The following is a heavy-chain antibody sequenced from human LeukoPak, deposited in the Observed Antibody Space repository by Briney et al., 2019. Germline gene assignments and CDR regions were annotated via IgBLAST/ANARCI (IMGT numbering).Heavy chain of an antibody. CDR3: ARTSATGGTYFDY. CDR2: TYSSVST. D-gene: IGHD1-26*01. CDR1: GGSISIYY. V-gene: IGHV4-4*07. Sequence: SDPLSLPCTICGGSISIYYGSWLRQPAGRALEWLARTYSSVSTHYNPALKSRVTMSVDTSKNQFSLRVYYVTAADTAVYYCARTSATGGTYFDYWGHGTLVTVSS. J-gene: IGHJ4*01.